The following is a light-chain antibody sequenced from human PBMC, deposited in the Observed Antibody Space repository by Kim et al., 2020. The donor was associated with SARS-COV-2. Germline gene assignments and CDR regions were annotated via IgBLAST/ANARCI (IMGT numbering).Light chain of an antibody. CDR3: QSYDSISVV. CDR1: SGSIAHNY. J-gene: IGLJ2*01. Sequence: NFMLTQPHSVSESPGKTVTLSCTRSSGSIAHNYVQWYQQRPGSAPMSVIYEDYRRPSGVPDRFSASIDTSSNSASLTISGLQAEDEADYYCQSYDSISVVFGGGTQLTVL. CDR2: EDY. V-gene: IGLV6-57*04.